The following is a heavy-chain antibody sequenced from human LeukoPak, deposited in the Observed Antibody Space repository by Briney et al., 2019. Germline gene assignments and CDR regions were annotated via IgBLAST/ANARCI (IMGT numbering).Heavy chain of an antibody. D-gene: IGHD3-10*01. V-gene: IGHV3-21*01. CDR2: ISSSSSYI. J-gene: IGHJ5*02. Sequence: GGSLRLSCAASGFTFSSYSMNWVRQAPGKGLGWVSSISSSSSYIYYADSVKGRFTISRDNAKNSLYLQMSSLRAEDTAVYYCARDRPADNVLLWFGELRGRTRDDNWFDPWGQGTLVTVSS. CDR1: GFTFSSYS. CDR3: ARDRPADNVLLWFGELRGRTRDDNWFDP.